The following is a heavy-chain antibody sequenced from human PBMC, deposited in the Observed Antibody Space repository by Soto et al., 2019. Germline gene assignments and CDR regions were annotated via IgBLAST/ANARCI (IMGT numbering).Heavy chain of an antibody. CDR1: GYTFTSYD. Sequence: GASVKVSFKASGYTFTSYDITWVRQAAGQGPEWMGSVNPRNGDTAFAQKYQGRVTVTSNTSMSTVYMELSSLRSDDTAVYYCERGGSYWARRNYFDYWGQGTLVTSPQ. CDR2: VNPRNGDT. CDR3: ERGGSYWARRNYFDY. D-gene: IGHD2-8*02. J-gene: IGHJ4*02. V-gene: IGHV1-8*02.